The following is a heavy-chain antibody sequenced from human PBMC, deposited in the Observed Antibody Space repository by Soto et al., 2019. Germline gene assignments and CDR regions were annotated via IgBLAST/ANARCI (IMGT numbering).Heavy chain of an antibody. CDR1: GGSISSYY. V-gene: IGHV4-59*01. J-gene: IGHJ4*02. Sequence: LSLTCTVSGGSISSYYWSWIRQPPGKGLEWIGYIYYSGSTNYNPSLKSRVTISVDTSKNQFSLKLSSVTAADTAVYYCAREAGSTAGSGSLFDYWGQGTLVTVSS. D-gene: IGHD3-10*01. CDR3: AREAGSTAGSGSLFDY. CDR2: IYYSGST.